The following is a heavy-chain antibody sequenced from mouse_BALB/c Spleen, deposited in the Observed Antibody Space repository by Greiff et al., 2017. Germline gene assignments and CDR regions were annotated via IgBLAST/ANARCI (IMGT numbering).Heavy chain of an antibody. V-gene: IGHV1-18*01. J-gene: IGHJ2*01. CDR2: INPNNGGT. D-gene: IGHD1-1*01. CDR1: GYTFTDYN. Sequence: VQLKQSGPELVKPGASVKIPCKASGYTFTDYNMDWVKQSHGKSLEWIGDINPNNGGTIYNQKFKGKATLTVDKSSSTAYMELRSLTSEDTAVYYCARSLFYYYGSSYFDYWGQGTTLTVSS. CDR3: ARSLFYYYGSSYFDY.